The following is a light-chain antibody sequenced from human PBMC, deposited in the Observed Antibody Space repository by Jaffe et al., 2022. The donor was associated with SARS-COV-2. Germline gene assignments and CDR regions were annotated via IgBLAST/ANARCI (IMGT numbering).Light chain of an antibody. CDR3: FSYTSSSTLI. CDR2: DVS. J-gene: IGLJ2*01. V-gene: IGLV2-14*01. Sequence: QSALTQPASVSGSPGQSITISCTGTSSDIGVYNYVSWYQQHPGKAPKLMIYDVSNRPSGVSNRFSGSKSGNTASLTISGLQTEDEADYYCFSYTSSSTLIFGGGTKLTVL. CDR1: SSDIGVYNY.